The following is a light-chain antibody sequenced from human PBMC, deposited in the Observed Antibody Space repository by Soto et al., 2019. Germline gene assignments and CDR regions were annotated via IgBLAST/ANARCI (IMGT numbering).Light chain of an antibody. CDR2: KAS. J-gene: IGKJ1*01. CDR3: QHYNSYSEA. V-gene: IGKV1-5*03. CDR1: QTISSW. Sequence: DIQMTQSPSTLSGSVGDRVSLTCRASQTISSWLAWYQQKPGKAPKLLIYKASTLKSGVPSRFSGSGSGTEFTLTISSLQPDDFATYYCQHYNSYSEAFGKGTKVELK.